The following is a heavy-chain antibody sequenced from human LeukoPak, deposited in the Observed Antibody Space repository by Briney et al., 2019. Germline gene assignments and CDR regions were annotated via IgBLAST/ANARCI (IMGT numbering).Heavy chain of an antibody. CDR2: ISLDGGST. V-gene: IGHV3-43*01. CDR1: GFSSDDNT. D-gene: IGHD6-19*01. Sequence: PGGSLRLSCAASGFSSDDNTMHWVRQAPGKGLEWVSLISLDGGSTYYADSVKGRFTISRDNIKNSLYLQMSILTTEDPAFYYCAKIGGSGWLPLDYWGQGTLVTVSS. J-gene: IGHJ4*02. CDR3: AKIGGSGWLPLDY.